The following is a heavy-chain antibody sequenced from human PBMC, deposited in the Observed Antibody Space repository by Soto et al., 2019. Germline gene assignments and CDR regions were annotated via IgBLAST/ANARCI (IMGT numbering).Heavy chain of an antibody. J-gene: IGHJ5*02. D-gene: IGHD3-10*01. CDR1: GGSISSYY. Sequence: SETLSLTCTVSGGSISSYYWSWIRQPPGKGLEWIGYIYYSGSTNYNPSLKSRVTISVDTSKNQFSLKLSSVTAADTAVYYCARERYYGSGSYSTGRLGPWGQGTLVTVSS. V-gene: IGHV4-59*01. CDR2: IYYSGST. CDR3: ARERYYGSGSYSTGRLGP.